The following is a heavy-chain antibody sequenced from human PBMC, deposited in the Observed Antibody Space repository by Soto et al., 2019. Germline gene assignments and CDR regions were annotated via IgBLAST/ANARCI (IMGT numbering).Heavy chain of an antibody. CDR2: ISATGGSI. V-gene: IGHV3-23*01. J-gene: IGHJ4*02. Sequence: EVQLLESGGGLVQPGGSLRLSCAASGFTFRSYAMSWVRQAPGKGLEWVSSISATGGSISYADSVKGRFTISRDNSKSTLFLQMNSLRADDTAVYYCATPRSWYSYWGQGTLVTVSS. CDR1: GFTFRSYA. CDR3: ATPRSWYSY. D-gene: IGHD6-13*01.